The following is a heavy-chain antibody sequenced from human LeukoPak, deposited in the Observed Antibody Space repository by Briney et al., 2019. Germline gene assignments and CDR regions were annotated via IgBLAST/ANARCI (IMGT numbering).Heavy chain of an antibody. V-gene: IGHV5-51*01. J-gene: IGHJ4*02. CDR3: ARRYGSALYGVFDY. Sequence: GESLKISCKGSGYTFNSYWIGWVRQMPGAGLEWMGIIYPSDSDTRYSPSFQGQVTISADKSISTAYLQWSSLKASDSAMSYCARRYGSALYGVFDYWGQGTLVIVSS. CDR1: GYTFNSYW. D-gene: IGHD6-19*01. CDR2: IYPSDSDT.